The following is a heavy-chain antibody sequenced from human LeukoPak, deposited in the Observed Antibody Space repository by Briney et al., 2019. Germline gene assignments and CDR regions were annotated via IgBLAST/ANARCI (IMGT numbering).Heavy chain of an antibody. V-gene: IGHV4-34*01. CDR1: GGSFSGYY. D-gene: IGHD2-8*01. CDR2: INHSGST. J-gene: IGHJ4*02. Sequence: SETLSLTCAVYGGSFSGYYWSWIRQPPGKRLEWIGEINHSGSTNYNPSLKSRVTISVDTSKNQFSLQLNSVTSEDTAVYYCARQLMAIGQRLDYYYIDNWGQGTLVTVSS. CDR3: ARQLMAIGQRLDYYYIDN.